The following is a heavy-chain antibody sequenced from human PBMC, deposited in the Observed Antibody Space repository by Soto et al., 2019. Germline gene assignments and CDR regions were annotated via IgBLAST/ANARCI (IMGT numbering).Heavy chain of an antibody. CDR1: GYTFTSYA. D-gene: IGHD3-10*01. Sequence: QVPLVQSGAEVKKPGASVKVSCKASGYTFTSYAMHWVRQAPGQRLEWMGWINAGNGNTKYSQKFQGRVTITRDTSASTAYMELSSRRSEDTAVYYCARDHYYGSGSYYNPSYNWFDPWGQGTLVTVSS. J-gene: IGHJ5*02. CDR3: ARDHYYGSGSYYNPSYNWFDP. CDR2: INAGNGNT. V-gene: IGHV1-3*01.